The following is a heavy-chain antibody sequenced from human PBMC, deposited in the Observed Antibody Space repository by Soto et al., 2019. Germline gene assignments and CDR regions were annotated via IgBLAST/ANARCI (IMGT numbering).Heavy chain of an antibody. D-gene: IGHD6-13*01. CDR3: AKDERSSSWYGYYYYGMDV. Sequence: GGSLRLSCAASGFTFSSYAMSWVRQAPGKGLEWVSAISGSGGSTYYADSVKGRFTVSRDNSKNTLYLQMNSLRAEDTAVYYCAKDERSSSWYGYYYYGMDVWGQGTTVTVYS. CDR2: ISGSGGST. J-gene: IGHJ6*02. V-gene: IGHV3-23*01. CDR1: GFTFSSYA.